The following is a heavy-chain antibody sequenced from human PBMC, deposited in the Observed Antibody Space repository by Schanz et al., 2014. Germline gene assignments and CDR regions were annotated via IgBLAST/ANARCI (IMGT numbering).Heavy chain of an antibody. J-gene: IGHJ4*02. Sequence: EVQLVESGGGLVQPGGSLRLSCAASGFTFSSYWMHWVRQAPGKGLVWVSALSASGSDTYYADSVKGRFTTSRDNSKNTLYLQMNSLRAEDTAVYYCAKEKGDCSSTSCSYYFDYWGQGTLVTVSS. CDR3: AKEKGDCSSTSCSYYFDY. V-gene: IGHV3-74*01. D-gene: IGHD2-2*01. CDR2: LSASGSDT. CDR1: GFTFSSYW.